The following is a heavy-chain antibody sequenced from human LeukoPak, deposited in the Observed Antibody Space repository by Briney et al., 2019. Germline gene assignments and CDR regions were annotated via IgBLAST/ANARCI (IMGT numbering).Heavy chain of an antibody. CDR3: ARSPSTYYDFWSGYYRSNWFDP. V-gene: IGHV4-59*11. Sequence: SETLSLTCTVSGGSISSHYWSWIRQPPGKGLEWIGYIYYSGSTNYNPSLKSRVTISVGTSKNQFSLKLSSVTAADTAVYYCARSPSTYYDFWSGYYRSNWFDPWGQGTLVTVSS. CDR2: IYYSGST. J-gene: IGHJ5*02. D-gene: IGHD3-3*01. CDR1: GGSISSHY.